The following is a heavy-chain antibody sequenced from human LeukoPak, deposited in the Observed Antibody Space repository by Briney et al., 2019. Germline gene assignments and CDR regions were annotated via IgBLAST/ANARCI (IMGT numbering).Heavy chain of an antibody. D-gene: IGHD2-15*01. CDR3: ARGYCSGGTCYPHDTFDI. CDR1: GFTFSSYA. V-gene: IGHV3-23*01. J-gene: IGHJ3*02. CDR2: ISGSGGST. Sequence: GGSLRLSCAASGFTFSSYAMSWVRQAPGKGLEWVSAISGSGGSTYYADSVKGRFTISRDNSKNTLYLQMNSLRAEDTAVYYCARGYCSGGTCYPHDTFDIWGQGTMVTVSS.